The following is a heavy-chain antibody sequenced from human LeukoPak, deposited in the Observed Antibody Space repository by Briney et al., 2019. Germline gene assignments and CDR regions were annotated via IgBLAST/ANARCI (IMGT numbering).Heavy chain of an antibody. CDR3: ARREFYDSSGNPFDY. D-gene: IGHD3-22*01. V-gene: IGHV3-74*01. J-gene: IGHJ4*02. CDR1: GFTFSSYW. Sequence: GGSLRLSCAASGFTFSSYWMHWVRQAPGKGLVWVSRINSDGSSTSYAGSVKGRFTISRDNAKNTLYLQMNSLRAEDTAVYYCARREFYDSSGNPFDYWGQATLVTVSS. CDR2: INSDGSST.